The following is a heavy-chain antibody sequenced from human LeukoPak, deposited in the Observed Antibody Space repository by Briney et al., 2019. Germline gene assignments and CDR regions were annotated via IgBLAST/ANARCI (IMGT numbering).Heavy chain of an antibody. CDR1: RGAISSSY. D-gene: IGHD1-26*01. CDR2: VFYSGST. Sequence: PSETLSLTCTISRGAISSSYWAWIRQPPGKGLEWVGHVFYSGSTNYNPSLQNRVTISVETSKNRFTLKLTSVTAADTAVYFCARGRDSGGYYFDFWGQGTLVTVSA. CDR3: ARGRDSGGYYFDF. J-gene: IGHJ4*02. V-gene: IGHV4-59*01.